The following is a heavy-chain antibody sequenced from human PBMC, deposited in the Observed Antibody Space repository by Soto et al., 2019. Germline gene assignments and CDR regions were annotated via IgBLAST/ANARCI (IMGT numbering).Heavy chain of an antibody. CDR1: GFTFKKAW. V-gene: IGHV3-15*07. CDR3: TTDGRPVVGNPGAY. J-gene: IGHJ4*02. Sequence: PGGSLRLSCAASGFTFKKAWMNWVRQAPGKGLEWVGRIKNEDQDRATDYAAPVQGRFTISRDDSRDIVHLQLSSLKIEDTAVYYCTTDGRPVVGNPGAYWGPGTLVTVSS. CDR2: IKNEDQDRAT. D-gene: IGHD1-26*01.